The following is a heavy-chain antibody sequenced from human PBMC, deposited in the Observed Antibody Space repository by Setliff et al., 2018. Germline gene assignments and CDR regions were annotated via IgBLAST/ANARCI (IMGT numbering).Heavy chain of an antibody. J-gene: IGHJ4*02. CDR1: GYTFTSYG. D-gene: IGHD2-15*01. CDR2: ISAYNGYI. V-gene: IGHV1-18*01. Sequence: ASVKVSCKASGYTFTSYGISWVRQAPGQGLEWMGWISAYNGYIVYAQKFQGRVTVTTDTSTSTAYMELRSLRSDDTAVYYCARAPPKIVVTVAALDYWGQGALVTISS. CDR3: ARAPPKIVVTVAALDY.